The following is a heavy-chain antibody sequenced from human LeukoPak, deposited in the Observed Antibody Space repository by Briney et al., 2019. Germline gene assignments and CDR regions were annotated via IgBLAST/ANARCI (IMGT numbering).Heavy chain of an antibody. V-gene: IGHV4-31*03. CDR1: GGSISSGGYY. CDR3: ARRDRKSDWFDP. D-gene: IGHD5-24*01. Sequence: SETLSLTCTVSGGSISSGGYYWSWIRQHPEKGLEWIGYIYYSGSTYYNPSLKSRVTISVDTSKNQFSLKLSSVTAADTAVYYCARRDRKSDWFDPWGQGTLVTVSS. CDR2: IYYSGST. J-gene: IGHJ5*02.